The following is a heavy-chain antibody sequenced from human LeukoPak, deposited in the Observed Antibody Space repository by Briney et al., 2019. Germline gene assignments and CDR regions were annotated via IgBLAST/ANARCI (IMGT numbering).Heavy chain of an antibody. D-gene: IGHD7-27*01. CDR1: GFTFSNYE. J-gene: IGHJ3*02. CDR2: ISSNGRAI. Sequence: GGSLRLSCAASGFTFSNYEMHWVRQAPGKGLEWLSYISSNGRAIYYADSVKGRFTISRDNAKNSLFLQMNSLRAEDTAVYYCAGEADWGNHDAVDIWGQGTMVTVSS. CDR3: AGEADWGNHDAVDI. V-gene: IGHV3-48*03.